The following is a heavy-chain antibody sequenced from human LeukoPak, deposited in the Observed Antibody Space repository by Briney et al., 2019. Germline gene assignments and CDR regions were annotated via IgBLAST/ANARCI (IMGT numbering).Heavy chain of an antibody. CDR3: ARDTTYYYDSSGYFPPDY. V-gene: IGHV3-30-3*01. J-gene: IGHJ4*02. CDR2: ISYDGSNK. CDR1: GFTFSSYA. Sequence: GGSLRLSCAASGFTFSSYAMHWVRQAPGKGLEWVAVISYDGSNKYYADSVKGRFTISRDNSKNTLYPQMNSLRAEDTAVYYCARDTTYYYDSSGYFPPDYWGQGTLVTVSS. D-gene: IGHD3-22*01.